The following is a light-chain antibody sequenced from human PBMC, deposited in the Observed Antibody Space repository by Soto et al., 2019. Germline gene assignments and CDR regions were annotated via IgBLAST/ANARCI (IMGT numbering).Light chain of an antibody. Sequence: QSALTQPASVSGSPGQSVTISCTGTSRDVGGYNSVSWYQQHPGKVPKIMIYDVSIRPSGVPDRFSGSKSGNTASLTISGLQVEDEADYYCSSYTSIPALVFGTGTKLTVL. CDR3: SSYTSIPALV. J-gene: IGLJ1*01. CDR1: SRDVGGYNS. CDR2: DVS. V-gene: IGLV2-14*01.